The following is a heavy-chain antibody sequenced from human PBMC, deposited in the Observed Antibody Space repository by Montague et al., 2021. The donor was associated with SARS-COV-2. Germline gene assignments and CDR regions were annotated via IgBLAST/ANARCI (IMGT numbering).Heavy chain of an antibody. CDR2: ISYDGSNK. CDR1: VFTFSSYA. V-gene: IGHV3-30-3*01. Sequence: SLRLSCAASVFTFSSYAMHWVRQAPGKGLERVAVISYDGSNKYYADSVKGRFTISRDNSKNTLYLQMNSLRAEDTAVYYCARAAQKQYVLLWFGELLHDAFDIWGQGTMVTVSS. CDR3: ARAAQKQYVLLWFGELLHDAFDI. J-gene: IGHJ3*02. D-gene: IGHD3-10*01.